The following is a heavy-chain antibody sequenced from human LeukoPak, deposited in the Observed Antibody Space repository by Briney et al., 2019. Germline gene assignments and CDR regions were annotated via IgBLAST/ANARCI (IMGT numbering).Heavy chain of an antibody. V-gene: IGHV4-59*01. CDR3: ARDRYCIGGICYSGRFDP. D-gene: IGHD2-15*01. Sequence: SETLSLTCTVSGGSMNDYYWSWIRQPPGKGLEWIGYMYNSGSTNYNPSLTSRVSISIDTSKNQFSLKLSSVTAADTAVYYCARDRYCIGGICYSGRFDPWGRGTLVTVSS. CDR1: GGSMNDYY. CDR2: MYNSGST. J-gene: IGHJ5*02.